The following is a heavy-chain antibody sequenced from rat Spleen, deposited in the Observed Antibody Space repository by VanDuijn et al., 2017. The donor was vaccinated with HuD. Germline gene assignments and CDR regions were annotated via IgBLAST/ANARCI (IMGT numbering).Heavy chain of an antibody. CDR3: TSPFRWFAY. CDR1: GFSLISYA. Sequence: QVQLKESGPGVVQSSQTLSLTCTVSGFSLISYAVNWVRQPPGKGLEWMGGIWGDGSTDYNSALKSRLRISRDTSKSQVFLKMNSLQTDDTAFYFCTSPFRWFAYWGQGTLVTVSS. CDR2: IWGDGST. V-gene: IGHV2-15*01. J-gene: IGHJ3*01.